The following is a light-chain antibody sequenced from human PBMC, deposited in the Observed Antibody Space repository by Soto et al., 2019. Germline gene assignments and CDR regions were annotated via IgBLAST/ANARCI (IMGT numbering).Light chain of an antibody. V-gene: IGKV4-1*01. CDR2: WAS. CDR3: QQFFHAPT. CDR1: QSVLFVSNNKNF. J-gene: IGKJ1*01. Sequence: VLNQSPDSLSVSLGGRATIHCRSNQSVLFVSNNKNFLAWYQQKPGQPPKLFLNWASTRESGVPDRFIGGGSGTEFTLTISSLHAEDVAVYYCQQFFHAPTFGQGTKVDIK.